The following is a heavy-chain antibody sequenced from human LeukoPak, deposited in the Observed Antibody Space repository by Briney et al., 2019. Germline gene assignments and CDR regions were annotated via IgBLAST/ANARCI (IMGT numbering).Heavy chain of an antibody. CDR2: INHSGST. Sequence: PSETLSLTCAVYGGSFSGYYWSWIRQPPREGLEWIGEINHSGSTNYNPSLKSRVTVSVDTSKNQFSLKLSSVTAADTAVYYCARAAYSSDSFDYWGQGTLVTVSS. CDR1: GGSFSGYY. J-gene: IGHJ4*02. V-gene: IGHV4-34*01. CDR3: ARAAYSSDSFDY. D-gene: IGHD6-19*01.